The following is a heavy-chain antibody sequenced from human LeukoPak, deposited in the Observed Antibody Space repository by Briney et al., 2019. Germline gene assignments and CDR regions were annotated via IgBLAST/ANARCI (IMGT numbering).Heavy chain of an antibody. CDR1: GGSFSGYY. D-gene: IGHD6-6*01. CDR2: INHSGST. J-gene: IGHJ4*02. V-gene: IGHV4-34*01. CDR3: ARLAALDY. Sequence: PSETLSLTCAVYGGSFSGYYWSWIRQPPGKGLEWIGEINHSGSTNYNPSLKSRVTISVDTSKNQFSLKLSSVTAADTAVYYCARLAALDYWGQGTLVTVSP.